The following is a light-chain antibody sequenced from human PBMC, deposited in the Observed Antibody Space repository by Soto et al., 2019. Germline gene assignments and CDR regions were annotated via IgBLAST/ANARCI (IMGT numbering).Light chain of an antibody. CDR3: NSHTNSSDVV. J-gene: IGLJ2*01. CDR2: EVT. CDR1: RDDIGAYDY. V-gene: IGLV2-14*01. Sequence: QSVLTQPASVSGSPGQSITISCAGTRDDIGAYDYVSWYQQHPGNAPKLLVYEVTNRPSGVSDRFSGSKSGNTASLTISGLQAEDEADYYCNSHTNSSDVVLGGGTK.